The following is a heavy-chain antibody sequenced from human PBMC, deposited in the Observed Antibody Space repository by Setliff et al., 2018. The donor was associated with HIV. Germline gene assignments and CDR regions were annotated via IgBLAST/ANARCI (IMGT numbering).Heavy chain of an antibody. CDR3: ARRKSGSSYRFFNY. CDR2: IYASGST. CDR1: GDSIRSSVYY. J-gene: IGHJ4*02. D-gene: IGHD3-16*02. V-gene: IGHV4-61*05. Sequence: TSETLSLTCTVSGDSIRSSVYYWSWIRQPPGRGLEWIGRIYASGSTNYNPSHKSPVSISVDTSKNQFSLKLSSVTAADTAVYYCARRKSGSSYRFFNYWGLGSLVTVSS.